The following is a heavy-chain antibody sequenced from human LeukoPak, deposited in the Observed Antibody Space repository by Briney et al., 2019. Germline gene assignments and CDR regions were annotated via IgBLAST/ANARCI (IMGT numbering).Heavy chain of an antibody. CDR3: AKEHYSGSSDDY. J-gene: IGHJ4*02. V-gene: IGHV3-30*02. Sequence: GGSLRLPCAASGFTFSGYGIHWVRQAPGKGLEWVACIRYDGTNKYYADSVKGRFTISRDNSKNTLYLQMNSLRAEDTAVYYCAKEHYSGSSDDYWGQGTLVTVSS. CDR1: GFTFSGYG. CDR2: IRYDGTNK. D-gene: IGHD1-26*01.